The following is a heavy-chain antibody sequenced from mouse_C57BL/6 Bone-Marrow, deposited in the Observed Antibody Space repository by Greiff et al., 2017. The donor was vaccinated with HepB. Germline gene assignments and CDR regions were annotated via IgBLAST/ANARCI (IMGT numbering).Heavy chain of an antibody. Sequence: EVQLVESGGDLVKPGGSLKLSCAASGFTFSSYGMSWVRQTPDKRLEWVATISSGGSYTYYPDSVKGRFTISRDNAKNTLYLQMSSLKSEDTAMYYCARLGYDGFLYAMDYWGQGTSVTVSS. J-gene: IGHJ4*01. CDR1: GFTFSSYG. D-gene: IGHD2-3*01. CDR2: ISSGGSYT. CDR3: ARLGYDGFLYAMDY. V-gene: IGHV5-6*01.